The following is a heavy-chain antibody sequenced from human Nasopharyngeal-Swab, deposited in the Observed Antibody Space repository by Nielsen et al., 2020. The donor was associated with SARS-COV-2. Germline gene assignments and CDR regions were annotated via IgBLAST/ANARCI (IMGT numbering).Heavy chain of an antibody. CDR1: GDSISRNFYY. J-gene: IGHJ6*04. Sequence: SETLSLTCTVSGDSISRNFYYWGWIRQPPGKGLEWIGNMYESGSTYYNPSLKNRVTISVDTSKNHFSLKLSSVTAADTAVYYCAGHLPDSWGYYYYVIDVWGKGTTVTVSS. CDR3: AGHLPDSWGYYYYVIDV. D-gene: IGHD6-13*01. V-gene: IGHV4-39*01. CDR2: MYESGST.